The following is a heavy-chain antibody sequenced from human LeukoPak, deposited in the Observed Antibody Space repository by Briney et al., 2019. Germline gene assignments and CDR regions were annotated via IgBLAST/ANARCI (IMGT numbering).Heavy chain of an antibody. CDR3: AKTNGYFDY. V-gene: IGHV3-23*01. J-gene: IGHJ4*02. Sequence: ANGGTSYSADSVRGRFTVSRDNSKNTLSLQMNSLRAEDSAIYYCAKTNGYFDYWGQGTLVTVSS. CDR2: ANGGTS.